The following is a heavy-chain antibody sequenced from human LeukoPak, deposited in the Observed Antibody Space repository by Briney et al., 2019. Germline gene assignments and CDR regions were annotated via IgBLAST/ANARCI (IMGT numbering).Heavy chain of an antibody. Sequence: GGSLRLSCAPSGFTASSKYMSWVRQAPGKGRGWVSLVYSGGNTYYAASVKGRFTLSRDNSKNTVYLQMSSLRAEDMAVYYCARISDLLFYFDSWGQGTLVTVSS. V-gene: IGHV3-66*01. CDR2: VYSGGNT. CDR3: ARISDLLFYFDS. CDR1: GFTASSKY. J-gene: IGHJ4*02.